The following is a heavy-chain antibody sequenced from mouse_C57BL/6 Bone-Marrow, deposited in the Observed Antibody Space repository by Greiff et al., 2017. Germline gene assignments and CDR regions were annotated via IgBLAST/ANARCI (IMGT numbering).Heavy chain of an antibody. Sequence: EVQLQQSGAELVRPGASVKMSCKASGFNIKDYYMHWVKQRPEQGLEWIGRIDPEDGDTEYAPKFQGKATMTADTSSNTAYLQLSSLTSEDTAVYYCAPALDYYAMDYWGQGTSVTVSS. CDR3: APALDYYAMDY. V-gene: IGHV14-1*01. J-gene: IGHJ4*01. CDR1: GFNIKDYY. CDR2: IDPEDGDT.